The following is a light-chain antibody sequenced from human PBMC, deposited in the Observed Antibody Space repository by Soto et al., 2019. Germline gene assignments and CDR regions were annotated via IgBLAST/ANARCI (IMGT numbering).Light chain of an antibody. J-gene: IGLJ2*01. V-gene: IGLV1-44*01. CDR1: NSNVGVNA. CDR2: TTN. Sequence: QLVLTQPPSASGTPGQRVTISCSGSNSNVGVNAVNWYQQLPGTAPKLLIYTTNQRPSGVPDRFSGSKSGTSASLAISGLQSEDEADYYCAAWDDNLNGPVFGGGTKLTV. CDR3: AAWDDNLNGPV.